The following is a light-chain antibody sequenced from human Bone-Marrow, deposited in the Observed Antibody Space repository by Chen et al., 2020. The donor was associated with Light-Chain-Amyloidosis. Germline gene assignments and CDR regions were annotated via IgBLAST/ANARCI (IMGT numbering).Light chain of an antibody. V-gene: IGKV1-39*01. Sequence: DSQLTQFPSSLSASVGDRVTITCRASQTVSRYLIWYQQKPGKAPRLLIYASSNLQSGVPSRFSGSGSATDFTLTITSLQLEDFATYYCQQRYSPPLTFGGWTRVEIK. CDR1: QTVSRY. CDR2: ASS. J-gene: IGKJ4*01. CDR3: QQRYSPPLT.